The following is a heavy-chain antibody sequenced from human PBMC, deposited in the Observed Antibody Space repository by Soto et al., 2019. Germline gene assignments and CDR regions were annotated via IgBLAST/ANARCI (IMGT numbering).Heavy chain of an antibody. CDR2: IYYSGST. J-gene: IGHJ6*02. CDR3: AREEGVKRCSLGRGYYYGMDV. Sequence: PSETLSLTCTVSGGSISSGDYYWSWIRQPPGKGLEWIGYIYYSGSTYYNPSLKSRVTISVDTSKNQFSLKLSSVTAADTAVYYCAREEGVKRCSLGRGYYYGMDVWGQGTTVTVSS. CDR1: GGSISSGDYY. V-gene: IGHV4-30-4*01. D-gene: IGHD3-3*01.